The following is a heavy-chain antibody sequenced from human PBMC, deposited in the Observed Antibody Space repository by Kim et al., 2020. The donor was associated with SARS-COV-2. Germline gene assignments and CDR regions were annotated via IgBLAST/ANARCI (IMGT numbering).Heavy chain of an antibody. Sequence: GGSLRLSCAASGFTFSSYAMHWVRQAPGKGLEWVAVISYDGSNKYYADSVKGRFTISRDNSKNTLYLQMNSLRAEDTAVYYCASPKYLDYMDVWGKGTTV. CDR3: ASPKYLDYMDV. J-gene: IGHJ6*03. CDR1: GFTFSSYA. CDR2: ISYDGSNK. V-gene: IGHV3-30-3*01. D-gene: IGHD3-10*01.